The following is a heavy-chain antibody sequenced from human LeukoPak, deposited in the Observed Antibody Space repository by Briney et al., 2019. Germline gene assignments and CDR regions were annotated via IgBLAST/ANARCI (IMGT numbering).Heavy chain of an antibody. V-gene: IGHV1-18*01. CDR2: ISAYNGNT. CDR3: ARVYYDFWSGYPDAFDI. D-gene: IGHD3-3*01. Sequence: ASVKVSCKASGYTFTSYGISWVRRAPGQGLEWMGWISAYNGNTNYAQKLQGRVTMTTDTSTSTAYMELRSLRSDDTAVYYCARVYYDFWSGYPDAFDIWGQGTMVTVSS. CDR1: GYTFTSYG. J-gene: IGHJ3*02.